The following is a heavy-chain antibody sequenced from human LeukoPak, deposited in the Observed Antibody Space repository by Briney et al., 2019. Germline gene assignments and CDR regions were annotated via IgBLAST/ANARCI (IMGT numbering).Heavy chain of an antibody. CDR2: ISSSSSYI. D-gene: IGHD3-22*01. CDR1: GFTFSSYS. CDR3: AREDQNYYDSSGYLTEGY. V-gene: IGHV3-21*01. J-gene: IGHJ4*02. Sequence: GGSLRLSCAASGFTFSSYSMNWVRQAPGKGLEWVSSISSSSSYIYYADSVKGRFTISRDNAKNSLYLQMNSLRAEDTAVYYCAREDQNYYDSSGYLTEGYWGQGTLVTVSS.